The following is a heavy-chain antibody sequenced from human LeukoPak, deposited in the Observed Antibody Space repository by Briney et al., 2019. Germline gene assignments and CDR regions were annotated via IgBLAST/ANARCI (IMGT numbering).Heavy chain of an antibody. D-gene: IGHD3-10*01. CDR2: IYHSGST. V-gene: IGHV4-38-2*02. Sequence: PSKTLSLTCTVSGYSISSGYYWGWIRQPPGKGLEWIGSIYHSGSTYYNPSLKSRVTISVDTSKNQFSLKLSSVTAADTAVYYCARDIGGSGKKALAPFDYWGQGTLVTVSS. CDR3: ARDIGGSGKKALAPFDY. CDR1: GYSISSGYY. J-gene: IGHJ4*02.